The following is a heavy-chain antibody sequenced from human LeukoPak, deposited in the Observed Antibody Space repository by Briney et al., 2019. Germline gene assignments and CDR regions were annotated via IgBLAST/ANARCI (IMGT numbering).Heavy chain of an antibody. V-gene: IGHV4-4*07. CDR2: IYTSGST. J-gene: IGHJ4*02. CDR1: GGSISGYY. CDR3: ARGGITGTTEIGY. D-gene: IGHD1-7*01. Sequence: SETLSLTCTVSGGSISGYYWSWIRQPAGKGLEWIGRIYTSGSTNYNPSLKSRVTISVDTSKNQFSLKLSSVTAADTAVYYCARGGITGTTEIGYWGQGTLVTVSS.